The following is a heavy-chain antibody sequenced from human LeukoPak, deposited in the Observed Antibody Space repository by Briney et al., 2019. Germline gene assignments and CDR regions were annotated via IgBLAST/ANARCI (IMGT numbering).Heavy chain of an antibody. CDR1: GFTVSSNY. J-gene: IGHJ4*02. CDR2: IYSGGST. D-gene: IGHD6-13*01. Sequence: GGSLRLSCAASGFTVSSNYMSWVRQAPGKGLEWVSVIYSGGSTYYADSVKGRFTISRDNSKNTRYLQMNRLRAEDTAVYYCARTGIAASEPFDYWGQGTLVTVSS. V-gene: IGHV3-53*01. CDR3: ARTGIAASEPFDY.